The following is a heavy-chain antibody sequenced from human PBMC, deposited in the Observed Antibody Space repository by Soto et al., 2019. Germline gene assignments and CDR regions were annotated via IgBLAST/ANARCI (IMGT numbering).Heavy chain of an antibody. CDR2: IGTYNGNT. CDR3: ARDLNRLFEEDFRGIPAY. D-gene: IGHD2-15*01. Sequence: ASVKVSCKTSGYTFTSYGISWVRQAPGQGLEWMGWIGTYNGNTNYAQKLQGRVTLTTDTSTSTAYMELRSLRSDDTAVYYRARDLNRLFEEDFRGIPAYWGQGTLVTVS. J-gene: IGHJ4*02. CDR1: GYTFTSYG. V-gene: IGHV1-18*01.